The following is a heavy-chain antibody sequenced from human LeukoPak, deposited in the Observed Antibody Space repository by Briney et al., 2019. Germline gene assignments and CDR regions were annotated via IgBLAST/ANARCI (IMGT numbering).Heavy chain of an antibody. CDR1: GFTFNTYS. CDR3: ARDLDHYYGSGSFLL. D-gene: IGHD3-10*01. J-gene: IGHJ4*02. V-gene: IGHV3-21*01. CDR2: ISTTSNYI. Sequence: GGPLRLSCAASGFTFNTYSMNWIRQAPGKGLEWVSSISTTSNYIYYADSVKGRFTISRDNAKNSLYLQMNSLRAEDTAVYYCARDLDHYYGSGSFLLWGQGTLVTVSS.